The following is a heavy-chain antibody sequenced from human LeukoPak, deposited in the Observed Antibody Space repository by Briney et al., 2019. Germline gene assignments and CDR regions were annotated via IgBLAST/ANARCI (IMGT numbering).Heavy chain of an antibody. CDR1: GFTFDDYA. D-gene: IGHD2-21*02. CDR3: ARPYCGGDCQDAFDI. CDR2: ISWNSGSI. V-gene: IGHV3-9*01. Sequence: PGGSLRLSCAASGFTFDDYAMHWVRQAPGKGLEWVSGISWNSGSIGYADSVKGRFTISRDNAKNSLYLQMNSLRAEDTAVYYCARPYCGGDCQDAFDIWGQGTMVAVSS. J-gene: IGHJ3*02.